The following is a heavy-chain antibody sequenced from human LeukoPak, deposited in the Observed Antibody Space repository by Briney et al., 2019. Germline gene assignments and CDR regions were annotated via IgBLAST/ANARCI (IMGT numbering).Heavy chain of an antibody. CDR3: ARGGGFCSSTSCYDGY. D-gene: IGHD2-2*01. Sequence: PGGSLRLSCAASGFTFSSYSMNWVRQAPGKGLEWVSSISSSRSYIYYADSVKGRFTISRDNAKNSLYLQMNSLRAEDTAVYYCARGGGFCSSTSCYDGYWGQGTLVTVSS. V-gene: IGHV3-21*01. CDR2: ISSSRSYI. J-gene: IGHJ4*02. CDR1: GFTFSSYS.